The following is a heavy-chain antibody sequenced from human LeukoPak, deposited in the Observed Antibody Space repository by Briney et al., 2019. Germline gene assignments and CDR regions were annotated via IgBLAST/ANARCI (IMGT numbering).Heavy chain of an antibody. Sequence: PGGSLRLSCAASGFTFSSSAMSWVRQAPGKGLEWVSTISGSDSSTHYADSVKGRFTISRDNSKNTLYLQMNTLRAEDTAVYYCARGDRGSGYSDAFDIWGQGTMVTVSS. D-gene: IGHD3-22*01. CDR1: GFTFSSSA. J-gene: IGHJ3*02. CDR2: ISGSDSST. CDR3: ARGDRGSGYSDAFDI. V-gene: IGHV3-23*01.